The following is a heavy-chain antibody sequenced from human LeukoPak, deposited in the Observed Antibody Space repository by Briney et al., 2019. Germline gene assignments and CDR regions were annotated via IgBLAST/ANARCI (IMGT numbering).Heavy chain of an antibody. CDR3: ARRGFQLLYDY. CDR1: GFTFSSYS. CDR2: ISSSSSTI. D-gene: IGHD2-2*02. Sequence: GGSLRLSCAASGFTFSSYSMNWVRQAPGKGLEWVSYISSSSSTIYYADSVKGRFTISRDNAKNSLHLQMNSLRAEDTAVYYCARRGFQLLYDYWGQGILVTVSS. J-gene: IGHJ4*02. V-gene: IGHV3-48*04.